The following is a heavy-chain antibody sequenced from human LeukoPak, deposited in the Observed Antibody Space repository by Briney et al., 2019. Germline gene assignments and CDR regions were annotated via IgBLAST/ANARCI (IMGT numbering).Heavy chain of an antibody. V-gene: IGHV3-23*01. CDR3: AKGLYYYYASGSYTLDF. D-gene: IGHD3-10*01. CDR1: GFTFSSYA. CDR2: ISATASNT. J-gene: IGHJ4*02. Sequence: GGSLRLSCAASGFTFSSYAMSWVRQAPGKGLEWVSAISATASNTYYADSVKGRYTISRDNSKNTLYLQMSSLRAEDTAVYYCAKGLYYYYASGSYTLDFWGQGTQVTVSS.